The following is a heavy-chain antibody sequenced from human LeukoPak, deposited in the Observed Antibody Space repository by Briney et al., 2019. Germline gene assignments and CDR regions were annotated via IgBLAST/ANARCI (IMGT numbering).Heavy chain of an antibody. CDR3: ASTDSYYYYYGMDV. Sequence: SETLSLTCAVYGGSFSGYYWSWIRQPPGKGLEWIGEINHSGSTNYNPSLTSRVTISVDTSKNQFSLKLSSVTAADTAVYYCASTDSYYYYYGMDVWGQGTTVTVSS. CDR1: GGSFSGYY. CDR2: INHSGST. V-gene: IGHV4-34*01. J-gene: IGHJ6*02.